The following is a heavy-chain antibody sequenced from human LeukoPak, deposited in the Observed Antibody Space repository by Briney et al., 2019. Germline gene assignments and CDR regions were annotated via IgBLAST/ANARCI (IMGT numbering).Heavy chain of an antibody. CDR3: ARLGYSGSLRRYYYYGMDV. CDR2: IYYSGST. V-gene: IGHV4-59*08. D-gene: IGHD1-26*01. Sequence: SETLSLTCTVSGGSISSYYWSWIRQPPGKGLEWIGYIYYSGSTNYNPSLKSRATISVDTSKNQFSLKLSSVTAADTAVYYCARLGYSGSLRRYYYYGMDVWGQGTTVTVSS. CDR1: GGSISSYY. J-gene: IGHJ6*02.